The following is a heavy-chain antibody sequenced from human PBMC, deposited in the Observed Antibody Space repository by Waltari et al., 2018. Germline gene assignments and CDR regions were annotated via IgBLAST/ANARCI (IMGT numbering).Heavy chain of an antibody. CDR3: ARGARGSRAASFDY. CDR1: GFTFSSYD. Sequence: EVQLVEYGGGLVQPGGSLRLSCAASGFTFSSYDMHWVRQATGKGLEWVSAIGTAGDTYYPGSVKGRFTISRENAKNSLYLQMNSLRAGDTAVYYCARGARGSRAASFDYWGQGTLVTVSS. CDR2: IGTAGDT. V-gene: IGHV3-13*01. J-gene: IGHJ4*02. D-gene: IGHD6-25*01.